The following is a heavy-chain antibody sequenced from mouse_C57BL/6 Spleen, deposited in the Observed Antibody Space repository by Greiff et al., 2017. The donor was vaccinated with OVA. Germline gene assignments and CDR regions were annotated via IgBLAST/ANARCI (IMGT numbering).Heavy chain of an antibody. Sequence: VKVVESGAELVKPGASVKISCKASGYAFRSYWMNWVTQRPGKGLEWIGQIYPGDGDTNYNGKFKGKATLTADKSSSTAYMQLSSLTSEDSAVYFCARWAGGYFDYWGQGTTLTVSS. CDR2: IYPGDGDT. CDR1: GYAFRSYW. V-gene: IGHV1-80*01. J-gene: IGHJ2*01. CDR3: ARWAGGYFDY.